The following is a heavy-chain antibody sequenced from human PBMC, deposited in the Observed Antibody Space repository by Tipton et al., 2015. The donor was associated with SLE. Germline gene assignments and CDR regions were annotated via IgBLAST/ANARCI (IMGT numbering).Heavy chain of an antibody. CDR3: ARVWGITIFGVVTADCFDY. Sequence: LRLSCAASGFTFSSYAMSWVRQAPGKGLEWIGYIYYSGSTYYNPSLKSRVTISVDTSKNQFSLKLSSVTAADTAVYYCARVWGITIFGVVTADCFDYWGQGTLVTVSS. D-gene: IGHD3-3*01. V-gene: IGHV4-30-4*08. J-gene: IGHJ4*02. CDR2: IYYSGST. CDR1: GFTFSSYA.